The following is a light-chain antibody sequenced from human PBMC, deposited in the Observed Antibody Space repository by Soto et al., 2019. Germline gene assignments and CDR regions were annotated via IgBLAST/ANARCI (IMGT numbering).Light chain of an antibody. Sequence: EIVLTQSPGTLSLSPGEKVTLSCRASQSVSSAFLAWYQQKPGQAPRLLIYGVSNRATGIPDRFSGSGSGTDFILTISRLEPEDFALYYCGQFVSSPPRTFGQGTKVEIK. J-gene: IGKJ1*01. CDR3: GQFVSSPPRT. CDR1: QSVSSAF. V-gene: IGKV3-20*01. CDR2: GVS.